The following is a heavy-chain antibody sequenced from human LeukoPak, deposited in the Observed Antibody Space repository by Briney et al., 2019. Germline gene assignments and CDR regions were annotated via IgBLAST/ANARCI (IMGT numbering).Heavy chain of an antibody. CDR3: AKTIAVAGDPPDY. D-gene: IGHD6-19*01. CDR1: GYTFTSYY. V-gene: IGHV1-46*01. Sequence: EASVEVSCKASGYTFTSYYMHWVRQAPGQGLEWMGIINPSGGSTSYAQKFQGRVTMTRDTSTSTVYMELSSLRSEDTAVYYCAKTIAVAGDPPDYWGQETLVTVSS. CDR2: INPSGGST. J-gene: IGHJ4*02.